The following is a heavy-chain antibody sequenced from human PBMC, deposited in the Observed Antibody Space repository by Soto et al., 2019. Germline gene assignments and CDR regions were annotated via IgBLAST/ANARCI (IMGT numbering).Heavy chain of an antibody. CDR2: IIPIFGTA. J-gene: IGHJ6*02. V-gene: IGHV1-69*06. CDR3: ARGDILTDEDYYYGMDV. D-gene: IGHD3-9*01. Sequence: GGAGKGSCPGSGGTFRRDAISWGGQAPGQGVEWMGGIIPIFGTANYAQKFQGRVTITADKSTSTAYMELSSLRSEDTAVYYCARGDILTDEDYYYGMDVWGQGTTVTVSS. CDR1: GGTFRRDA.